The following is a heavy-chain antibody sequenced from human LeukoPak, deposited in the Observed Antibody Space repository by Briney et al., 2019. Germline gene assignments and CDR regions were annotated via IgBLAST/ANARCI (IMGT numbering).Heavy chain of an antibody. D-gene: IGHD4-23*01. Sequence: PSQTLSLTCTVSGGSISSGSYYWSWIRQPPGKGLEWIGYIYHSGSTYYNPSLKSRVAISVDRSKNQFSLKLSSVTAADTAVYYCARKKYGGNGDDAFDIWGQGTMVTVSS. V-gene: IGHV4-30-2*01. CDR1: GGSISSGSYY. CDR2: IYHSGST. CDR3: ARKKYGGNGDDAFDI. J-gene: IGHJ3*02.